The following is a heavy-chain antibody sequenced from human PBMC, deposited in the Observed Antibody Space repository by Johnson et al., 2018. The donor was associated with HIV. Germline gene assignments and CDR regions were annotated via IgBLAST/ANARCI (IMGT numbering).Heavy chain of an antibody. CDR3: ATKRVAAADPDDAFDM. Sequence: VQLVESGGGVVQPGGSLRLSCAASGFTFDDYGMSWVRQAPGKGLEWVSCINWNGGSTGYADSVKGRFTISRDNAKNSLYLQMNSLRAEDTALYYCATKRVAAADPDDAFDMWGQGTMVTVAS. V-gene: IGHV3-20*04. CDR1: GFTFDDYG. CDR2: INWNGGST. D-gene: IGHD6-13*01. J-gene: IGHJ3*02.